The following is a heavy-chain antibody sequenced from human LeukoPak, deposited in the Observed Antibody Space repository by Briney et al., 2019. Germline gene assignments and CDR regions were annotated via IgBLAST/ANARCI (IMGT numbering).Heavy chain of an antibody. CDR2: IYYSGST. CDR3: ARGNFDY. Sequence: PGGSLRLSCAASGFTFSSYAMSWVRQAPGKGLEWIGYIYYSGSTNYNPSLKSRVTISVDTSKNQFSLKLSSVTAADTAVYYCARGNFDYWGQGTLVTVSS. J-gene: IGHJ4*02. CDR1: GFTFSSYA. V-gene: IGHV4-59*01.